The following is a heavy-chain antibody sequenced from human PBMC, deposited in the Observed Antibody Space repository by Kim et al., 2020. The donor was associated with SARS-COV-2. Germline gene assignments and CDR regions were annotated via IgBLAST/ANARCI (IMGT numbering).Heavy chain of an antibody. D-gene: IGHD6-19*01. Sequence: GGSLRLSCAASGFTFDDYAMHWVRQAPGKGLEWVSGISWNSGSIVYADSVKGRFTIARDNAKNSLYLQMNSLRAEDTALYYCASLSGWYRNYYYYGMDVWGQGTTVTVSS. V-gene: IGHV3-9*01. J-gene: IGHJ6*02. CDR2: ISWNSGSI. CDR1: GFTFDDYA. CDR3: ASLSGWYRNYYYYGMDV.